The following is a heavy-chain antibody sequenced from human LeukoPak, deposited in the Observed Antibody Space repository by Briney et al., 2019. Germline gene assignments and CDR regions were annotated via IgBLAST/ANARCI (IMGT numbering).Heavy chain of an antibody. D-gene: IGHD4-17*01. CDR1: GYDFSTKW. J-gene: IGHJ5*02. CDR3: ARLAPDYADYWFDP. V-gene: IGHV5-51*01. CDR2: IYPLDSIT. Sequence: GESLKISCQTSGYDFSTKWIGWVRQMLGKGLEWMGIIYPLDSITRYSPSFQGHVSISADTSISTAYLQWTSLKPSDTAIYYCARLAPDYADYWFDPWGQGTLVTVSS.